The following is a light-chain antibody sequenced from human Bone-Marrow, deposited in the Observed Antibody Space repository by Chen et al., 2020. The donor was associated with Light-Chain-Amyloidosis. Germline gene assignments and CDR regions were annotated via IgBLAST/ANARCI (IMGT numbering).Light chain of an antibody. CDR2: EVT. J-gene: IGLJ1*01. V-gene: IGLV2-14*01. CDR3: SSYTITNTLV. Sequence: QSALPQPASLSASPRAPITTSCTGTSSGVGGDNHVSWYQQHPDKAPKLMIYEVTNRPSWVPDRFSGSKSDNTASLTISGLQAEDEADYFCSSYTITNTLVFGSGTRVTVL. CDR1: SSGVGGDNH.